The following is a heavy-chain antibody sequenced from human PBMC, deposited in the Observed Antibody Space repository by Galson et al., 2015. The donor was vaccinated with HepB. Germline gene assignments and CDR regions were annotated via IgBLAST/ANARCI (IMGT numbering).Heavy chain of an antibody. Sequence: SLRLSCAASGFTFSTYGMHWVRQAPGKGLEWVAVIWYDGSNKEYADSVKGRFTVSRDDSKNTLYLQMNSLRAEDTAVYYCARDGAHCSSTSCYAMPYNWFDPWGQGTLVTVSS. V-gene: IGHV3-33*01. D-gene: IGHD2-2*01. CDR2: IWYDGSNK. CDR3: ARDGAHCSSTSCYAMPYNWFDP. J-gene: IGHJ5*02. CDR1: GFTFSTYG.